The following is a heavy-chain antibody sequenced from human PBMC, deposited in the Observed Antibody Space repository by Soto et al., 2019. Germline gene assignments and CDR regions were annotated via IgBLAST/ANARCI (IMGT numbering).Heavy chain of an antibody. J-gene: IGHJ4*02. CDR3: ARETSDYGGNSRFDY. V-gene: IGHV3-7*01. CDR2: IKPDGGEK. Sequence: GGSLRLSCVASGFTFSGYWMRWVRQAPGKGLEWVANIKPDGGEKYYVDSVKGRFTISRDNAKNSLYLQMNSLRAEDTAVYYCARETSDYGGNSRFDYWGQGTLVTVSS. CDR1: GFTFSGYW. D-gene: IGHD4-17*01.